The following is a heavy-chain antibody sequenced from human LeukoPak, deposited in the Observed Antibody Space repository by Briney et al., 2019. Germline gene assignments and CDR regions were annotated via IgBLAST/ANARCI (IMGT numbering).Heavy chain of an antibody. J-gene: IGHJ5*02. Sequence: SETLSLTCAANGGFFSGYYWSWIRQPPGRGLEWIGEINHSGSTTYNPSLESRVAISVDTSKNQFFLKLTSVTAAGTAVCYCARGGYYASGTWKGDNWFDPWGQGTLVSVSA. CDR2: INHSGST. CDR1: GGFFSGYY. CDR3: ARGGYYASGTWKGDNWFDP. D-gene: IGHD3-10*01. V-gene: IGHV4-34*01.